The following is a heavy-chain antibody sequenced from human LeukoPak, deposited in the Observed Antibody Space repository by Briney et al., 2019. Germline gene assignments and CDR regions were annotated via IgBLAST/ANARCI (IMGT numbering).Heavy chain of an antibody. D-gene: IGHD1-26*01. CDR3: ARGVGATQYYFYYMDV. CDR1: VDSVSTNSAA. CDR2: AYFRSKWNH. Sequence: SQTLSLTFAISVDSVSTNSAAWNWLRQSPSRGLEWLGSAYFRSKWNHDYAVSVKSRITVKPDTSKNQFSLQLNSVTPEDTAVYYCARGVGATQYYFYYMDVWGEGTTVTVSS. J-gene: IGHJ6*03. V-gene: IGHV6-1*01.